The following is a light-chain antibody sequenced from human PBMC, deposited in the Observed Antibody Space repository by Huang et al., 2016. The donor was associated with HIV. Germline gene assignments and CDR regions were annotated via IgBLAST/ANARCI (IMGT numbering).Light chain of an antibody. Sequence: EIVLTQSPGTLSLSPGERATPSCRASPSVSSSYLAWYQQKPGQAPRLLVYGASSRATGIPDRFSGSGSGTDFTLTISRLEPEDFAVYYCQQYDSSPWTFGQGTKVEIK. CDR2: GAS. J-gene: IGKJ1*01. CDR3: QQYDSSPWT. V-gene: IGKV3-20*01. CDR1: PSVSSSY.